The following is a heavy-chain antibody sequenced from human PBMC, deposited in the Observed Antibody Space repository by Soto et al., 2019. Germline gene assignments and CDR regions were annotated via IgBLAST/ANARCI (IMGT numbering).Heavy chain of an antibody. Sequence: QVQLQQWGAGLLKTSETLSLTCAVYGGSFNDYYWSWIRQPPGKGLEWIGEINHNGHTNYNPSLKSRVTISVDTSKNQFSLKLTSVTAADTAVYYCSRSGHLFDYWGQGILVTVSS. CDR1: GGSFNDYY. D-gene: IGHD3-10*01. J-gene: IGHJ4*02. CDR3: SRSGHLFDY. V-gene: IGHV4-34*01. CDR2: INHNGHT.